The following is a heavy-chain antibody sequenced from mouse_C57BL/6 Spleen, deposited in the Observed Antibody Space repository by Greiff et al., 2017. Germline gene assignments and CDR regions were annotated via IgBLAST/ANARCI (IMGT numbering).Heavy chain of an antibody. CDR2: IYPGDGDT. D-gene: IGHD1-1*01. V-gene: IGHV1-82*01. CDR3: AHYYGSGAY. J-gene: IGHJ3*01. Sequence: VQVVESGPELVKPGASVKISCKASGYAFSSSWMNWVKQRPGKGLEWIGRIYPGDGDTNYNGKFKGKATLTADKSSSTAYMQLSSLTSEDSAVYFCAHYYGSGAYWGQGTLVTVSA. CDR1: GYAFSSSW.